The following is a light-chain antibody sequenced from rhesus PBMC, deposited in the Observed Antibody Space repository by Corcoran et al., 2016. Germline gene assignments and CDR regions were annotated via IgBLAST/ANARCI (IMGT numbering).Light chain of an antibody. V-gene: IGKV3-24*04. CDR2: GAP. CDR3: QQSSNLWT. J-gene: IGKJ1*01. CDR1: QSVGRY. Sequence: ETVVTQSPATLALSPGDRATLSCRASQSVGRYLAWYPQKPGQTPRLLIYGAPSRATGIPERYSGSGSGTDFPLTISGLGPEDVGVYYCQQSSNLWTFGQGAKVEIK.